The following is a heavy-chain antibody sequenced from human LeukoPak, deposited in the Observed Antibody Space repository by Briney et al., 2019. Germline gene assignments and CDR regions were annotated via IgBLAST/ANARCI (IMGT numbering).Heavy chain of an antibody. CDR1: GFTFSSYW. CDR2: IKSDGSYT. D-gene: IGHD1-26*01. CDR3: ARGIVGATVADY. J-gene: IGHJ4*02. V-gene: IGHV3-74*01. Sequence: GGSPRLSCAASGFTFSSYWMHWVRQAPGKGLVWVSRIKSDGSYTGYADSVKGRFTISRDDAKNALYLQMNSLRVEDTAVYYCARGIVGATVADYWGQGTLVTASS.